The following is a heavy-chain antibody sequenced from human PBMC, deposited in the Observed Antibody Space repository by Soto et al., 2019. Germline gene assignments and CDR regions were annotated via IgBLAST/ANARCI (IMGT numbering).Heavy chain of an antibody. CDR3: ARMNYYDTSGYPFDY. Sequence: TSETLSLTCTVSGASVRSGGYYWSWIRQPPGKGLEWIGYIYFRGTTNYNPSLKSRVTMSADTSKNQFSLKLNSVTAADTAVYYCARMNYYDTSGYPFDYWGQGMMVTVSS. CDR1: GASVRSGGYY. V-gene: IGHV4-61*08. D-gene: IGHD3-22*01. CDR2: IYFRGTT. J-gene: IGHJ4*02.